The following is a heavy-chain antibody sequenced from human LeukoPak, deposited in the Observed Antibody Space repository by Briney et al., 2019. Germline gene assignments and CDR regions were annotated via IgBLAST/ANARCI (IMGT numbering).Heavy chain of an antibody. CDR2: ISDSGVST. J-gene: IGHJ4*02. V-gene: IGHV3-23*01. CDR3: ANGRGDYERVTRFDY. CDR1: GFTFSSSA. D-gene: IGHD4-17*01. Sequence: PGGSLRLSCAASGFTFSSSAMSWVRQAPGKGLEWVSGISDSGVSTYYADSVKGRFTISRDNSKNTLFLQVNSLRAEDTAIYYCANGRGDYERVTRFDYWGQGTLVTVSS.